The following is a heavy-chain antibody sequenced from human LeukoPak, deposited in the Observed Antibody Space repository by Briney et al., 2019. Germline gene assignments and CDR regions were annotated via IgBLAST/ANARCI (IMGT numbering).Heavy chain of an antibody. Sequence: ASVKVSCKASGYTLTSYGITWVRQAPGQGLEWMGWISAYNGNTNYAQKLQGGVTMTTDTSTSTAYMELRSLRSDDTAVYYCARGGYYYDSSDPADAFDIWGQGTMVTVSS. D-gene: IGHD3-22*01. CDR1: GYTLTSYG. V-gene: IGHV1-18*01. J-gene: IGHJ3*02. CDR3: ARGGYYYDSSDPADAFDI. CDR2: ISAYNGNT.